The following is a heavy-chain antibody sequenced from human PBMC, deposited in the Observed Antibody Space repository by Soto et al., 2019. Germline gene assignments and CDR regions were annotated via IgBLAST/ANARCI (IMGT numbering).Heavy chain of an antibody. J-gene: IGHJ5*02. V-gene: IGHV1-69*01. CDR3: AREPRSIHADGLAP. CDR2: ITPVFGSA. CDR1: GETFASYT. Sequence: QVRLIQSGPQVRKTGSSVRVSCEPSGETFASYTIAWVRQAPGQGLEWMGQITPVFGSARYRQSFQGRLTITADRSTGTSDMKLSDLRLDDSAVYFCAREPRSIHADGLAPWGQGTLVTVSS.